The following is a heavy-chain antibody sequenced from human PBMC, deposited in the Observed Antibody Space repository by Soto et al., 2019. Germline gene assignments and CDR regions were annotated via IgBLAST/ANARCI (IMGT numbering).Heavy chain of an antibody. Sequence: QVQLVQSGAEVKKPGASVKVSCKASGYTFTSYGNSWVRPAPGQGLEWMGWISAYNGNTNYAQKLQGRVTMTTDTSTSTAYMELRSLRSDDTAVYYCARGRRFLEWLQTDFDYWGQGTLVTVSS. V-gene: IGHV1-18*01. J-gene: IGHJ4*02. CDR3: ARGRRFLEWLQTDFDY. D-gene: IGHD3-3*01. CDR1: GYTFTSYG. CDR2: ISAYNGNT.